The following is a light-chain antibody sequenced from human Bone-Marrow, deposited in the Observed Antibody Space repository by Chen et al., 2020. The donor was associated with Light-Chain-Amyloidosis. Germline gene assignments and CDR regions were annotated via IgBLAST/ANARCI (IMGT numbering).Light chain of an antibody. CDR2: RDT. V-gene: IGLV3-25*03. Sequence: SYELTQPPSVSVSPGQTARITRPGDDLPTKYAYWYQQKPGQAPVLVIHRDTERPSGISERFSGYSSGTTATLTISGVQAEDEADYHCQSADSSGTYEVIFGGGTKLTVL. CDR1: DLPTKY. J-gene: IGLJ2*01. CDR3: QSADSSGTYEVI.